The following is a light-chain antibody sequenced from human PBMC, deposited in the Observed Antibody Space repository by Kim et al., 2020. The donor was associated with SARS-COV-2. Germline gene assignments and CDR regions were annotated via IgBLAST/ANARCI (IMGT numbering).Light chain of an antibody. V-gene: IGKV2-28*01. Sequence: PASSSCRSRQSLLEIDGYNYWDWYLQKPGQSPQLLIYLGSSRASGVSARFSGYGTGRDFTLKISKVEAEDSGVYYCLQALQTPYTFGQGTELEI. CDR3: LQALQTPYT. J-gene: IGKJ2*01. CDR1: QSLLEIDGYNY. CDR2: LGS.